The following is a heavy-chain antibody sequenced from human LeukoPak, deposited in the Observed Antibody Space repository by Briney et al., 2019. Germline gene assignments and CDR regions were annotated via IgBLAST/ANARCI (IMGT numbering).Heavy chain of an antibody. D-gene: IGHD1-20*01. Sequence: ASVKVSCKASGYTFSGYYIHWVQQAPGQGLEWMGWINPNSGGTNYAQRFQGRVTMTRDTSISTAYMDLSRLRSDDTAVYYCARYPRITGTTGPYDYWGQGTPVTVSS. CDR3: ARYPRITGTTGPYDY. CDR1: GYTFSGYY. J-gene: IGHJ4*02. CDR2: INPNSGGT. V-gene: IGHV1-2*02.